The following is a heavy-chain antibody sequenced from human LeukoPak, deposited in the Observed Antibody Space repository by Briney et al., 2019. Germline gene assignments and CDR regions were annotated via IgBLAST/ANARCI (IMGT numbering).Heavy chain of an antibody. Sequence: PGGSLRLSCAASGSTFSSYSMTWVRQAPGKGLEWVSYISSGGNSIDYADSVKGRFTISRANAKNSLYLQMDSLRDEDTAEYYCARSYDAPYYYYGMDVWGQGTTVTVSS. V-gene: IGHV3-48*02. D-gene: IGHD3-3*01. CDR1: GSTFSSYS. CDR3: ARSYDAPYYYYGMDV. J-gene: IGHJ6*02. CDR2: ISSGGNSI.